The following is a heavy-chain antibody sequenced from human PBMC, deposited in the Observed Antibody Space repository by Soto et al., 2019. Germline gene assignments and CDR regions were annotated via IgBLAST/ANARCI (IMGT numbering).Heavy chain of an antibody. J-gene: IGHJ5*02. Sequence: GGSLRLSCAASGFTFGSHSMNWVRQAPGKGLEWVSYISSSGSAILYADSVKGRFTISRDNAKNSLDLRMNSLRAEDTATYFCAKGDFYSGWYNHWGQGTLVTVSS. CDR3: AKGDFYSGWYNH. V-gene: IGHV3-48*01. CDR1: GFTFGSHS. CDR2: ISSSGSAI. D-gene: IGHD6-19*01.